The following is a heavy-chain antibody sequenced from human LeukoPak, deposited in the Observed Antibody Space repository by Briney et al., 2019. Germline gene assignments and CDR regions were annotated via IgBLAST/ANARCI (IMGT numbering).Heavy chain of an antibody. J-gene: IGHJ4*02. Sequence: ASVKVSCKASGYTFTSYDINWVRQATGQGRGWMGWMNPNSGNTGYAQKFQGRVTMTRNTSISTAYMELSSPRSEDTAVYYCATRRGFDWYSYWGQGTLVTVSS. V-gene: IGHV1-8*01. CDR1: GYTFTSYD. CDR2: MNPNSGNT. D-gene: IGHD3-9*01. CDR3: ATRRGFDWYSY.